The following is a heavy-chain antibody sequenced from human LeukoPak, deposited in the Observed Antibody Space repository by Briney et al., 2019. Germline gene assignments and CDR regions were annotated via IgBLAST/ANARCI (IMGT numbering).Heavy chain of an antibody. CDR3: ARTSYDSRYYYYYMDV. V-gene: IGHV3-21*01. Sequence: GGSLRLSCAASGFTFSSYSMNWVRQAPGKGLEWVSSISSSSSYIYYADSVKGRFTISRDNAKNSLYLQMNSLRAEDTAVYCCARTSYDSRYYYYYMDVWGKGTTVTVSS. CDR2: ISSSSSYI. CDR1: GFTFSSYS. D-gene: IGHD3-3*01. J-gene: IGHJ6*03.